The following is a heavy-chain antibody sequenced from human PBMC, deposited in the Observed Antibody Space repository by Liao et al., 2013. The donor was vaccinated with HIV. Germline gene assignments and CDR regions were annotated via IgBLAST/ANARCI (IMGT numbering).Heavy chain of an antibody. Sequence: QLQLQESGSRLVKPSQTLSLTCAVSGDSISSGGYSWSWIRQPPGKGLEWIGYIYHSGSIYYNPSLKSRVTISVDASKNQVSLNVTSVTAADTGVYYCASLGGYNYGSSSGAFDVWGQGTTVTVSS. D-gene: IGHD5-18*01. V-gene: IGHV4-30-2*01. CDR2: IYHSGSI. CDR1: GDSISSGGYS. J-gene: IGHJ3*01. CDR3: ASLGGYNYGSSSGAFDV.